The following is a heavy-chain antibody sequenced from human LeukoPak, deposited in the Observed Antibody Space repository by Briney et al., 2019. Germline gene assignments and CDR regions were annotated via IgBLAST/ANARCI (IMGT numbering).Heavy chain of an antibody. V-gene: IGHV3-48*01. CDR3: ARVVGATTSVAFDI. J-gene: IGHJ3*02. CDR1: GFTFSSYS. D-gene: IGHD1-26*01. CDR2: IRSSSSTI. Sequence: GGSLRLSCAASGFTFSSYSMNCVRQAPGKGLEWVSYIRSSSSTIYYADSVEGRFTISRDNAKNSLYLQMSGLRAEDTAVYYCARVVGATTSVAFDIWGQGTMVTVSS.